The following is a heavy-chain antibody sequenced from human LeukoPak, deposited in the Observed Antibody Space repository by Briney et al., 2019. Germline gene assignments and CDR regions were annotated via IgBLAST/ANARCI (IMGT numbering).Heavy chain of an antibody. J-gene: IGHJ4*02. CDR2: IYHSGNT. V-gene: IGHV4-59*01. CDR1: IDSITNYY. D-gene: IGHD6-13*01. CDR3: AREEGIAAAGALEY. Sequence: SETLSLTCSVPIDSITNYYWSWIRQPPGKGLEWIGFIYHSGNTNKNPSLTTRVTMSVDTSKTQITLRLSSVTAADTAVYYCAREEGIAAAGALEYWGQGILVTVSS.